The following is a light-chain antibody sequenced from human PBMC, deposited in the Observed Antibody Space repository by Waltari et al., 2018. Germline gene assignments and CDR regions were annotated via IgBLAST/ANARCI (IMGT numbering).Light chain of an antibody. Sequence: SHELTQPPSVSVALGQMARISRSGEAPSTNYVYWYQQKPGQSPVLLKYKDIERPSGTPERFSGSSSGTLVTLTISGVQAEDEADYYCLSPDSGGTYWVFGGGTKLTVL. CDR2: KDI. CDR1: APSTNY. CDR3: LSPDSGGTYWV. J-gene: IGLJ3*02. V-gene: IGLV3-16*01.